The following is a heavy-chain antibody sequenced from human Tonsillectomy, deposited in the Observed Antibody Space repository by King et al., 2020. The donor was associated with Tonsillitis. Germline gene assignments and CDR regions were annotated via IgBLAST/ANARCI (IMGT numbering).Heavy chain of an antibody. CDR1: GFTFSSYA. CDR3: APLRPEQQLVFDY. D-gene: IGHD6-13*01. J-gene: IGHJ4*02. V-gene: IGHV3-21*06. CDR2: ISSSGSYI. Sequence: VQLVESGGGLVKPGGSLRLSCEVSGFTFSSYAMNCVRQAPGKGLEWVSSISSSGSYIYYADSVKGRFTISRDNAKNSLYMQMNSLRAEDTAVYYCAPLRPEQQLVFDYWGQGTLVTVSS.